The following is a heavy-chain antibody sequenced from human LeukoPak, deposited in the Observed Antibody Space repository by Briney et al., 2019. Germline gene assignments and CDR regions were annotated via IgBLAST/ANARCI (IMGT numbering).Heavy chain of an antibody. Sequence: PGGSLRLSCAASGFTLSSYAMSWVREAPGEGVEWGSAISGSGGRTYYADSMKGRFTISRDNSKNTLYLQMNSLRAGDTAVYYCARVRFADAFDIWGQGTMVTVSS. CDR3: ARVRFADAFDI. J-gene: IGHJ3*02. D-gene: IGHD3-10*01. V-gene: IGHV3-23*01. CDR1: GFTLSSYA. CDR2: ISGSGGRT.